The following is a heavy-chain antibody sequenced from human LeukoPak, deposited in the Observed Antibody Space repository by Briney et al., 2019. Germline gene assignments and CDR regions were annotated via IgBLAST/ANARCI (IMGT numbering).Heavy chain of an antibody. Sequence: GGSLRLSCAASEFTFSDYSMHWVRQAPGKGLNWVAFIRYDGNNKYYADSVKGRFTISRDNSKNMLYLEMNSLSTEDTAVYYCAKVRYCSGVNCYPDDNWGQGTLVTVSS. D-gene: IGHD2-15*01. CDR1: EFTFSDYS. CDR2: IRYDGNNK. CDR3: AKVRYCSGVNCYPDDN. J-gene: IGHJ4*02. V-gene: IGHV3-30*02.